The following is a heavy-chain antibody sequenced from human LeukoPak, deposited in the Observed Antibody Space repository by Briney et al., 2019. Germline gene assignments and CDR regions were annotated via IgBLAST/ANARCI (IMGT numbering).Heavy chain of an antibody. CDR3: ARGQYSSGWLDY. Sequence: SETLSLTCTVSGGSISIYYWSWIRQPPGKGLEWIGYIYYSGSTNYNPSLKSRVTISVDTSKNQFSLKLSSVTAADTAVYYCARGQYSSGWLDYWGQGTLVTVSS. V-gene: IGHV4-59*08. CDR1: GGSISIYY. J-gene: IGHJ4*02. CDR2: IYYSGST. D-gene: IGHD6-19*01.